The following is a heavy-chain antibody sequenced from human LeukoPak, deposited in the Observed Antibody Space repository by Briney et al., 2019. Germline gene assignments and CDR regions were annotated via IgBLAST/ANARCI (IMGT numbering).Heavy chain of an antibody. CDR1: GGSFSSYY. D-gene: IGHD3-22*01. CDR2: IYYSGST. Sequence: SETLSLTCAVYGGSFSSYYWGWIRQPPGKGLEWIGSIYYSGSTYYNPSLKSRVTISVDTSKNQFSLKLSSVTAADTAVYYCARPGYYSNWFDPWGQGTLVTVSS. J-gene: IGHJ5*02. CDR3: ARPGYYSNWFDP. V-gene: IGHV4-39*01.